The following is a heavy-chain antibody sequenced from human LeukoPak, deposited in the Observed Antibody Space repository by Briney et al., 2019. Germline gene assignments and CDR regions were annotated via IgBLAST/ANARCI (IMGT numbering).Heavy chain of an antibody. D-gene: IGHD3-10*01. V-gene: IGHV3-66*01. Sequence: GGSLRLSCEAPGFTVSRNYMSWVRQAPGKGLEFVSVIYSGGDTYYADSVKGRFTISRDNSKNSLHLQMNSLRVEDTAVYYCTRVGYGSGSNWGQGTLVTVSS. J-gene: IGHJ4*02. CDR1: GFTVSRNY. CDR2: IYSGGDT. CDR3: TRVGYGSGSN.